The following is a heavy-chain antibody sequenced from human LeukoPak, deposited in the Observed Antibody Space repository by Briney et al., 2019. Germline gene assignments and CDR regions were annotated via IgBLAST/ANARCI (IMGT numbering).Heavy chain of an antibody. V-gene: IGHV3-21*01. CDR1: GFTFSSYS. Sequence: GGSLRLSCAASGFTFSSYSMNWVRQAPGKGLEWVSSISSSSSYIYYADSVKGRFTISRDNAKNSLYLQMNSLRAEDTAVYYCARDRMESTMVRGVIFSWFDPWGQGTLVTVSS. CDR2: ISSSSSYI. J-gene: IGHJ5*02. D-gene: IGHD3-10*01. CDR3: ARDRMESTMVRGVIFSWFDP.